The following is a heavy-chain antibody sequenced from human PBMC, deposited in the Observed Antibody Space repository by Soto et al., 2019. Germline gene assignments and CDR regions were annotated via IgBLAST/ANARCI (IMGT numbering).Heavy chain of an antibody. Sequence: SGPTLVNPTETLTLTCTVSGFSLSNARMGVSWIRQPPGKALEWLAHIFSNDEKSYSTSLKSRLTISKDTSKSQVVLTMTNMDPVDTATYYCARISDYEARLYYYYGMDVWGQGTTVTVSS. V-gene: IGHV2-26*01. CDR3: ARISDYEARLYYYYGMDV. CDR2: IFSNDEK. D-gene: IGHD5-12*01. J-gene: IGHJ6*02. CDR1: GFSLSNARMG.